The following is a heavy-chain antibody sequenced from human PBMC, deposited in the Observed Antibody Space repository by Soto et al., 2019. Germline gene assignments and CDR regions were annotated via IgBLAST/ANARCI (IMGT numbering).Heavy chain of an antibody. D-gene: IGHD6-13*01. CDR3: ARGYITAAGRHKLYNGFDP. CDR2: ISYSGRT. CDR1: GGSVSSSRYY. Sequence: SETLSLTCTVSGGSVSSSRYYWSWIRQPPLKGLEWIGYISYSGRTFYNLSLESRVTISVDASKNQFSLKLSSVTAADTAVYYCARGYITAAGRHKLYNGFDPWGQGTLVTGSS. V-gene: IGHV4-61*01. J-gene: IGHJ5*02.